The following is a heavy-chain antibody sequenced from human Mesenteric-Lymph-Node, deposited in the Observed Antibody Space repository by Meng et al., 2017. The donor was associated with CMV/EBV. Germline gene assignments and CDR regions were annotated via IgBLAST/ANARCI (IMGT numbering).Heavy chain of an antibody. CDR2: INPNTGGT. V-gene: IGHV1-2*06. J-gene: IGHJ3*02. CDR3: AIHYNSGYAFDI. Sequence: CKASGYTFTGYYMHWVRQAPGQGLEWMGRINPNTGGTNYAQKFQGRVTMTRDTSISTAYMELSSLRSDDTAVYYCAIHYNSGYAFDIWGQGTMVTVSS. CDR1: GYTFTGYY. D-gene: IGHD3-10*01.